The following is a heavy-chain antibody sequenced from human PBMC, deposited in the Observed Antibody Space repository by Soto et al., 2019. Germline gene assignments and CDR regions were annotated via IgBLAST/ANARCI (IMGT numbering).Heavy chain of an antibody. V-gene: IGHV4-34*01. CDR3: ARLITSPGYSSGWYVGGSYYFDY. D-gene: IGHD6-19*01. Sequence: SETLSLTCAVYGGSFSGYYWSWIRQPPGKGLEWIGEINHSGSTNYNPSLKSRVTISVDTSKNQFSLKLSSVTAADTAVYYCARLITSPGYSSGWYVGGSYYFDYWGQGTLVTVSS. J-gene: IGHJ4*02. CDR1: GGSFSGYY. CDR2: INHSGST.